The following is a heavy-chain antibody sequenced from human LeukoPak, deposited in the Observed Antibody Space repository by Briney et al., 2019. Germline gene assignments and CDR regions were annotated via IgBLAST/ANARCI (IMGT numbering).Heavy chain of an antibody. CDR2: IYYSGST. V-gene: IGHV4-59*01. CDR1: GGSISSYY. CDR3: ARDNFSMRWPYYYYYMDV. D-gene: IGHD2/OR15-2a*01. J-gene: IGHJ6*03. Sequence: SETLSLTCTVSGGSISSYYWSWIRQPLGKGLEWIGYIYYSGSTNYNPSLKSRVTISVDTSKNQFSLKLSSVTAADTAVYYCARDNFSMRWPYYYYYMDVWGKGTTVTISS.